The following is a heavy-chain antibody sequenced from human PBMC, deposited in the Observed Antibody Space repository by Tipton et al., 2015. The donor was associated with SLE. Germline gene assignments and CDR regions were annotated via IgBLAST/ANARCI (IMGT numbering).Heavy chain of an antibody. J-gene: IGHJ6*03. CDR1: GDSISSNTYY. V-gene: IGHV4-39*07. D-gene: IGHD2-21*01. Sequence: TLSLTCTVSGDSISSNTYYWGWIRQPPGKALEWIGNIFYTGSTYYNPSLKSRVTISVDTSNNQFSLRLDSVTDADTAIYFCARERDCGTDCFGSYYYYMDVWGKGTTVTVSS. CDR2: IFYTGST. CDR3: ARERDCGTDCFGSYYYYMDV.